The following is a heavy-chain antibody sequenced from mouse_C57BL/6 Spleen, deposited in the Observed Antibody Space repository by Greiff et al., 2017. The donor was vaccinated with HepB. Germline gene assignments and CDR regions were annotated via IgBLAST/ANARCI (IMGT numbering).Heavy chain of an antibody. CDR2: ISGGGGNT. V-gene: IGHV5-9*01. Sequence: EVQLVESGGGLVKPGGSLKLSCAASGFTFSSYTMSWVRQTPEKRLEWVATISGGGGNTYYPDSVKGRFTISRDNAKNTLYLKMSSLGSEDPALYYCARRGRITTVVANYFDYWGQGTTLTVSS. D-gene: IGHD1-1*01. CDR3: ARRGRITTVVANYFDY. CDR1: GFTFSSYT. J-gene: IGHJ2*01.